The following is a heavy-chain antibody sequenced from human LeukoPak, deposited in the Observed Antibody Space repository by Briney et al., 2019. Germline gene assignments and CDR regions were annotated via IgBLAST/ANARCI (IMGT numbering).Heavy chain of an antibody. Sequence: PGGSLRLSCAASGFTFSSYWMSWVRQAPGKGLEWVANIKQDGSEKYYVDSVKGRFAISRDNAKNSLYLQMNSLRAEDTAVYYCARDRSRYYDSSGYWYFNLWGRGTLVTVSS. CDR2: IKQDGSEK. D-gene: IGHD3-22*01. CDR3: ARDRSRYYDSSGYWYFNL. V-gene: IGHV3-7*01. CDR1: GFTFSSYW. J-gene: IGHJ2*01.